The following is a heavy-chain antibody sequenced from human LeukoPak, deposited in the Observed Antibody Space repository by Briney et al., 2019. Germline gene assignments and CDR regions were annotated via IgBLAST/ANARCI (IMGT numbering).Heavy chain of an antibody. CDR1: GFTFSSYG. J-gene: IGHJ4*02. CDR3: AKDYYDSSGYYYLDY. Sequence: GGSLRLSCAASGFTFSSYGMHWVRQAPGKGLEWVAFIRYDGSNKYYADSVKGRFTISRDNSKNTLYLQINSLRAEDTAVYYCAKDYYDSSGYYYLDYWGQGTLVTVSS. CDR2: IRYDGSNK. V-gene: IGHV3-30*02. D-gene: IGHD3-22*01.